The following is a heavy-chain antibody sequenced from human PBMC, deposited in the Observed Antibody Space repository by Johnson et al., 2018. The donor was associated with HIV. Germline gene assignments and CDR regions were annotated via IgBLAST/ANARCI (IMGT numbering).Heavy chain of an antibody. V-gene: IGHV3-66*01. CDR2: IYSGDST. D-gene: IGHD1-26*01. CDR1: GFTVSSNY. J-gene: IGHJ3*02. CDR3: ARLEELLRAFDI. Sequence: VQLVEYGGGLVQPGGSLRLSCAASGFTVSSNYMSWVRQAPGKGLEWVSVIYSGDSTYYADSVKGRFIISRDNSKHTLYLQMNSLRAEDTAVYYCARLEELLRAFDIWGQGTMVTVCS.